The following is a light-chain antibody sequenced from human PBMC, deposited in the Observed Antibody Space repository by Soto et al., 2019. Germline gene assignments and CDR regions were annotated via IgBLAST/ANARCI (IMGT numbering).Light chain of an antibody. V-gene: IGKV3-11*01. CDR1: QSVSSY. CDR2: DAS. CDR3: QQRSIWPLT. Sequence: EIVLTQSPATLSLPPGDRATLSCRASQSVSSYLAWYQQKPGQAPRLLIYDASNRATGIPARFSGSGSGTDFTLTISSLEPEDFAVYYCQQRSIWPLTFGQGTRLEIK. J-gene: IGKJ5*01.